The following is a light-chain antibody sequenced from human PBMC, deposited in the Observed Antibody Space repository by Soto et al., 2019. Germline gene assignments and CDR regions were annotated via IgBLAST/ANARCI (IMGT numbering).Light chain of an antibody. Sequence: QSALTQPRSGSGSPGQSVTISCTGTSSDFGRYNYVSWYQHHPGKAPKLRIYDVSTRPSGVPDRFSGSKSGTTASLTISGLQAEDEADYYCCSYAGSPYVFGTGTKLTVL. CDR2: DVS. CDR3: CSYAGSPYV. V-gene: IGLV2-11*01. J-gene: IGLJ1*01. CDR1: SSDFGRYNY.